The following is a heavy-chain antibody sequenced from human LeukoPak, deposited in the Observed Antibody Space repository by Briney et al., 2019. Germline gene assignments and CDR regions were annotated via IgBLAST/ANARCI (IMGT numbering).Heavy chain of an antibody. CDR2: ISNIGST. D-gene: IGHD1-1*01. CDR3: VRDALEGYYYYYYMDV. Sequence: RPSETLSLTCSVSGGPIIGHYWSWIREPPGKGLEWIVYISNIGSTDYNPSLTSLVTISINTSKSQFYLKLSSVSAADSAVYYCVRDALEGYYYYYYMDVRGKGTTVTVSS. V-gene: IGHV4-59*11. J-gene: IGHJ6*03. CDR1: GGPIIGHY.